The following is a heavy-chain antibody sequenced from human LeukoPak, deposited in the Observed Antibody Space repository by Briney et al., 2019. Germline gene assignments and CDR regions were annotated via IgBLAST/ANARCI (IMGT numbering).Heavy chain of an antibody. D-gene: IGHD5-18*01. CDR1: GGSIRTTSSY. CDR3: ARRNGYPFFDY. V-gene: IGHV4-39*01. Sequence: PSETLSLTCTVSGGSIRTTSSYWGWIRQPPGKGLEWIGSIYYSGSTYHNPSLKSRVTISVDTSKNQFSLKLSSVTAADTAVYYCARRNGYPFFDYWGQGTLVTVSS. CDR2: IYYSGST. J-gene: IGHJ4*02.